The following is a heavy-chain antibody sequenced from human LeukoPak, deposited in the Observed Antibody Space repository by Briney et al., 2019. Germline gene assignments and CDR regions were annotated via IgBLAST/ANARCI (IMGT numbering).Heavy chain of an antibody. CDR2: INPNSGGT. J-gene: IGHJ4*02. V-gene: IGHV1-2*02. CDR1: GYTFTGYY. D-gene: IGHD1-7*01. CDR3: ARESGTTFAFGDY. Sequence: GASVKVSCKASGYTFTGYYMHWARQAPGQGLEWMGWINPNSGGTNYAQKFQGRVTMTRDTSISTAYMELSRLRSDDTAVYYCARESGTTFAFGDYWGQGTLVTVSS.